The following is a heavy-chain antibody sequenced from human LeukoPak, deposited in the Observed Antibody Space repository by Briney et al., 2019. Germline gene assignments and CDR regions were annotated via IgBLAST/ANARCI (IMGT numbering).Heavy chain of an antibody. D-gene: IGHD2-2*03. CDR2: IRFDGSNK. CDR3: ARGDGYCSSASCSGN. CDR1: GFTLNTYG. V-gene: IGHV3-30*02. J-gene: IGHJ4*02. Sequence: GGSLRLPCAASGFTLNTYGMHWVRQAPGKGLEWVAFIRFDGSNKYYADSVKGRFTISRDNPKNTLYLQMKSLRPEDTAVYYCARGDGYCSSASCSGNWGQGTLVTVSS.